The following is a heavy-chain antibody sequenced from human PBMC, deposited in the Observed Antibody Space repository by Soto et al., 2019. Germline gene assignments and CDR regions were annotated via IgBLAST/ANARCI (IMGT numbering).Heavy chain of an antibody. V-gene: IGHV4-4*02. Sequence: SQTLSLTYAVSAGSTSSSNWWSWVRQPPGKGLEWIGEIYHSGSTNYNPSLKSRVTISVDKSKNQFSLKLSSVTAADTAVYYCASTYNWFDPWGQGTLVTVS. CDR2: IYHSGST. D-gene: IGHD3-16*01. CDR1: AGSTSSSNW. CDR3: ASTYNWFDP. J-gene: IGHJ5*02.